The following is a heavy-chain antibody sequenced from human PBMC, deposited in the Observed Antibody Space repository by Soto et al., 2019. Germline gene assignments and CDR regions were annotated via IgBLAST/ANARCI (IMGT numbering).Heavy chain of an antibody. V-gene: IGHV3-9*01. J-gene: IGHJ6*02. CDR1: GFTFDDYA. D-gene: IGHD6-13*01. CDR2: ISWNSGSI. Sequence: GGSLRLSCAASGFTFDDYAMHWVRQAPGKGLEWVSCISWNSGSIGYADSVKGRFTISRDNAKNSLYLQMNSLRAEDTALYYCAKDAAEIGWDYYYGMDVWGQGTTVTVSS. CDR3: AKDAAEIGWDYYYGMDV.